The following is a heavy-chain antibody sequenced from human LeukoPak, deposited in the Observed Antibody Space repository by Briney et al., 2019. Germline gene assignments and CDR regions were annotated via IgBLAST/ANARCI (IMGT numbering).Heavy chain of an antibody. D-gene: IGHD6-13*01. CDR3: GELAAAGNADY. CDR2: IYYSGST. CDR1: GGSISSGSYY. Sequence: SETLSLTCTVSGGSISSGSYYWSWIRQPAGKGLEWIGYIYYSGSTNYNPSLKSRVTISVDTSKNQFSLKLSSVTAADTAVYYCGELAAAGNADYWGQGTLVTVSS. J-gene: IGHJ4*02. V-gene: IGHV4-61*10.